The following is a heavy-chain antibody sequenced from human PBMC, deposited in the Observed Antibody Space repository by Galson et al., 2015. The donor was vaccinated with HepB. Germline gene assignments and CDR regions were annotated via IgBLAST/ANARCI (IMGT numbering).Heavy chain of an antibody. Sequence: PALVKPTQTLTLTCTFSGFSLSTSGMCVSWIRQPPGKALEWLARIDWDDDKYYSTSLKTRLTISKDTSKNQVVLTMTNMDPVDTATYYCARIAHVRGVITDAFDIWGQGTMVTVSS. V-gene: IGHV2-70*11. J-gene: IGHJ3*02. D-gene: IGHD3-10*01. CDR2: IDWDDDK. CDR3: ARIAHVRGVITDAFDI. CDR1: GFSLSTSGMC.